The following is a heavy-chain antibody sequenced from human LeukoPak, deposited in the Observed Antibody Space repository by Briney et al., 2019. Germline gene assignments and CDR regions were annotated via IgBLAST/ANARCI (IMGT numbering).Heavy chain of an antibody. CDR2: IRSDNGNA. V-gene: IGHV1-18*04. CDR3: ARRSKLVSSTTWRWFDP. D-gene: IGHD2-2*01. CDR1: GYSFNMYG. J-gene: IGHJ5*02. Sequence: EASVKVSCKASGYSFNMYGISWLRKAPGQGLEWMGWIRSDNGNADYAQKFQGRVSMTTDPSTSTVYMELKSLRSDDTAVYYCARRSKLVSSTTWRWFDPWGQGAQVTVSS.